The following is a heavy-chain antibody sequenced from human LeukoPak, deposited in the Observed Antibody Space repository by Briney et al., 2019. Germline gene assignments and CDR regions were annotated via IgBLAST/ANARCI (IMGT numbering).Heavy chain of an antibody. CDR1: GFIFDKFA. CDR2: INQDGSEK. V-gene: IGHV3-7*01. CDR3: ARVRIVVVPAASYYFDY. D-gene: IGHD2-2*01. Sequence: PGGSLRLSCTASGFIFDKFAMNWVRQAPGQGLEWVANINQDGSEKYYLDSAKGRFTISRDNARNSLYLQMNSLRAEDTAVYYCARVRIVVVPAASYYFDYWGQGTLVTVSS. J-gene: IGHJ4*02.